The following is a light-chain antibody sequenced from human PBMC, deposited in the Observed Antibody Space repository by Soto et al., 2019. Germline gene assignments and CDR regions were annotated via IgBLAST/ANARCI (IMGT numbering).Light chain of an antibody. Sequence: QSALTQPRSVSGSPGQSVTISCTGTSSDVGGYNYVSWYQHHPGKAPKVMIYDVSKRPSGVPDRFSGSKSGNTASLTISGLQAEDEADYYCCSYAGSYTSPYVFGTGTKVTVL. CDR2: DVS. J-gene: IGLJ1*01. CDR3: CSYAGSYTSPYV. V-gene: IGLV2-11*01. CDR1: SSDVGGYNY.